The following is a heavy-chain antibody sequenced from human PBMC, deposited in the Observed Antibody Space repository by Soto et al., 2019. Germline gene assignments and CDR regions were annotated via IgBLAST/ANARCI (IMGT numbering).Heavy chain of an antibody. CDR3: AREGDSSGWYNWFEP. Sequence: EVQLVESGGGLVQPGGSLRLSCAASGFTFSNYNMNWVRQAPGKGLEWVSYISSSSTIYYADSVKGRFTISRDNAKNALYLQMNSLRAEDTAVYYCAREGDSSGWYNWFEPWGQGTLVTVSS. CDR2: ISSSSTI. D-gene: IGHD3-22*01. J-gene: IGHJ5*02. V-gene: IGHV3-48*01. CDR1: GFTFSNYN.